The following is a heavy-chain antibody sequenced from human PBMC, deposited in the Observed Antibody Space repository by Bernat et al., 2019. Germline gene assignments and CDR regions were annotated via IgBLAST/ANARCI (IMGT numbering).Heavy chain of an antibody. J-gene: IGHJ4*02. V-gene: IGHV3-30*14. CDR3: ARGNWGSLGYFDY. Sequence: QVQLVESGGGVVQPGRSLRLSCAASGFSFSTYAMHWVRQAPGKGLEWVAVISYDGSSKIFPDSVKGRVNNCSDKFKNTVLFQMNEQRVEDNAGEYRARGNWGSLGYFDYWGQGTLVTVSS. CDR1: GFSFSTYA. CDR2: ISYDGSSK. D-gene: IGHD7-27*01.